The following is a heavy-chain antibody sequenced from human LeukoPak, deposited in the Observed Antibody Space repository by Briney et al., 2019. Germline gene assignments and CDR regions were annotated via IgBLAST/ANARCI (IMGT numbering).Heavy chain of an antibody. Sequence: ASVKVSCKASGYTFTSYDINWVRQATGQGLEWMGWMNPNSGNTGYAQKFQGRVTITRNTSISTAYMELSSLRAEDMAIYYCAREGHSSGYCGAFDIWGQGTMVTVSS. CDR3: AREGHSSGYCGAFDI. CDR1: GYTFTSYD. V-gene: IGHV1-8*03. J-gene: IGHJ3*02. D-gene: IGHD3-22*01. CDR2: MNPNSGNT.